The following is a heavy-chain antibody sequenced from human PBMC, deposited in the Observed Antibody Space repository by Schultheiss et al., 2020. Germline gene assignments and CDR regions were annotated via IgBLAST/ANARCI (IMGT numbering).Heavy chain of an antibody. Sequence: SETLSLTCTVSGGSISGNYWSWIRQTPGRGLEWIGYVYDSGTTNYNPSFKSRVAISEDTWENQFSLKLSSVTAADTAVYYCARVVAATLADYWGQGTLVTVSS. CDR3: ARVVAATLADY. J-gene: IGHJ4*02. D-gene: IGHD2-15*01. V-gene: IGHV4-59*01. CDR1: GGSISGNY. CDR2: VYDSGTT.